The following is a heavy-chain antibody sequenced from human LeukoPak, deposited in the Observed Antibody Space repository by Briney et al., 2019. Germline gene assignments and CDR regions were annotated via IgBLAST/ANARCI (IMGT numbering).Heavy chain of an antibody. CDR3: ARAPAYYYDSSGYSFD. V-gene: IGHV4-39*07. D-gene: IGHD3-22*01. J-gene: IGHJ4*02. Sequence: SETLSLTCTVSDGSISSGSYFWGWIRQPPGKGLEWIGTFSYTGTTYYNPSLKSRVTLSVDTSKNQFSLKLSSVTAADTAVYYCARAPAYYYDSSGYSFDWGQGTLVTVSS. CDR2: FSYTGTT. CDR1: DGSISSGSYF.